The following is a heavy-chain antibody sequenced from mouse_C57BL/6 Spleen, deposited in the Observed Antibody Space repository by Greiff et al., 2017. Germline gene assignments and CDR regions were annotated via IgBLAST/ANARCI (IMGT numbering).Heavy chain of an antibody. V-gene: IGHV1-64*01. D-gene: IGHD1-1*01. Sequence: QVQLKQPGAELVKPGASVKLSCKASGYTFTSYWMHWVKQRPGQGLEWIGMIHPNSGSTNYNEKFKSKATLTVDKSSSTAYMQLSSLTSEDSAVYYCARIITTVVATDYWGQGTTLTVSS. CDR2: IHPNSGST. CDR3: ARIITTVVATDY. CDR1: GYTFTSYW. J-gene: IGHJ2*01.